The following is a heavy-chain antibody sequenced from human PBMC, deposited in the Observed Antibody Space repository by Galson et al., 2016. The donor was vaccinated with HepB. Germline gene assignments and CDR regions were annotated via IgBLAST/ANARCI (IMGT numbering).Heavy chain of an antibody. D-gene: IGHD3-9*01. J-gene: IGHJ6*04. CDR1: GFVFSTYN. CDR2: ISSSGHY. CDR3: ARAGLRYLDWSKSSSYGMDV. V-gene: IGHV3-21*01. Sequence: SLRLSCAASGFVFSTYNMNWVRQAPGKGLEWVSSISSSGHYYAASVTGRYTISRDNAKNSLYLQMNSLRAEDTAVYYCARAGLRYLDWSKSSSYGMDVWGKGTTVTVSS.